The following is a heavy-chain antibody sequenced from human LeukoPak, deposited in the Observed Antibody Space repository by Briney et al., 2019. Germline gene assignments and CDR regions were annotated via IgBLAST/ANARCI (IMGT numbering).Heavy chain of an antibody. CDR3: ARDWGVSARPGYMDV. D-gene: IGHD6-6*01. J-gene: IGHJ6*03. V-gene: IGHV4-59*01. CDR2: IYYSGST. Sequence: SETLSLTCTVSGGSISSYYWSWIRQPPGKGLEWIGYIYYSGSTKYNPSLKSRVTISVDTSKNQFSLRLSPVTAADTAVYYCARDWGVSARPGYMDVWGKGTTVTVSS. CDR1: GGSISSYY.